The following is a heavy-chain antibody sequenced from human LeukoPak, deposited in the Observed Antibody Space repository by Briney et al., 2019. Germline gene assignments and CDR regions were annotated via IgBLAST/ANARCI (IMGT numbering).Heavy chain of an antibody. CDR2: INNDGSST. J-gene: IGHJ4*01. D-gene: IGHD6-19*01. CDR1: GFTFSSYW. V-gene: IGHV3-74*01. CDR3: ARGYSSGWYGCPFDY. Sequence: PGGSLRLSCAASGFTFSSYWMHWVRQAPGKGLVWVSRINNDGSSTSYADSVKGRFTISRDNSKNTLYLQMNSLRAEDTAVYYCARGYSSGWYGCPFDYWGHGTLVTVSS.